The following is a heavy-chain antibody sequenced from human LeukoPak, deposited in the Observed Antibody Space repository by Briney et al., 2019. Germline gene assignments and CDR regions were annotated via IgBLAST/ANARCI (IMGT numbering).Heavy chain of an antibody. J-gene: IGHJ6*04. Sequence: GESLKISCEGSGYRFTTYWIGWVRQMPGKGLEWMGIIYPGDSDTRYSPSFHGQVTISADKSISTAYLQWSSLKASDTAMYYCASHLNCSSTSCPMDVWGKGTTVTVSS. D-gene: IGHD2-2*01. CDR1: GYRFTTYW. CDR3: ASHLNCSSTSCPMDV. V-gene: IGHV5-51*01. CDR2: IYPGDSDT.